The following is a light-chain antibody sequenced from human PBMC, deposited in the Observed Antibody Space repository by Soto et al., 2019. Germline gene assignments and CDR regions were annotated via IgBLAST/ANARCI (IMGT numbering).Light chain of an antibody. Sequence: QSVLTQPPSASGTPGQRVTISCSGSDSNIGTYAVNWYQQLPGTAPKLLIYNHNQRPSGVPGRFSGSKSGTSASLAISGLQSEDEADYYCAAWDDGLNAWVFGGRTQLTVL. CDR1: DSNIGTYA. CDR3: AAWDDGLNAWV. J-gene: IGLJ3*02. CDR2: NHN. V-gene: IGLV1-44*01.